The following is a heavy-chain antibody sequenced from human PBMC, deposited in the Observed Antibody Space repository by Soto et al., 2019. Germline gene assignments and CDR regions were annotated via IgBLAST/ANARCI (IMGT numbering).Heavy chain of an antibody. CDR2: IYYCGTT. V-gene: IGHV4-38-2*01. J-gene: IGHJ4*02. Sequence: SETLSLTCDVSVEPMTGGYYWGWIWQSPGKGLEWIGSIYYCGTTYYNPSLRSRLAISIDTSKNQFCLRLSSVTAADTALYYCARGWYYFDFWGQGTLVTVSS. D-gene: IGHD2-15*01. CDR3: ARGWYYFDF. CDR1: VEPMTGGYY.